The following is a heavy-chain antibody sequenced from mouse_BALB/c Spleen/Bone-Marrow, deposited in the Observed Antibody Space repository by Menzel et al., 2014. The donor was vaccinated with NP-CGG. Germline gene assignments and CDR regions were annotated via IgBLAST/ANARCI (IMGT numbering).Heavy chain of an antibody. D-gene: IGHD1-1*01. J-gene: IGHJ4*01. CDR1: GYTFTEYI. CDR3: ARHEKANYGNYAMDY. Sequence: VQLKESGAELVKPGASVKLSCKASGYTFTEYIIHWVKQRSGQGLEWIGWFNPGSGSIKYNEKFKDKATLTADKSSSTVYMELSRLTSEDSAVYFCARHEKANYGNYAMDYWGQGTSVTVSS. CDR2: FNPGSGSI. V-gene: IGHV1-62-2*01.